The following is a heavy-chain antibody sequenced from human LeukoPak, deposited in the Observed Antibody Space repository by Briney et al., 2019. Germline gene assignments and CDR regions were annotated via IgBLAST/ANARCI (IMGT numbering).Heavy chain of an antibody. J-gene: IGHJ4*02. CDR3: ASAAGPFDN. CDR2: IWYDGSIK. D-gene: IGHD6-19*01. Sequence: PGGSLRLSCAASGFIFSSYGMHCVRQAPGKGLEWVAVIWYDGSIKYYADSVKGRFTISRDNSKNTLYLQMNSLRAEDTALYYCASAAGPFDNWGQGTLVTVSS. V-gene: IGHV3-33*03. CDR1: GFIFSSYG.